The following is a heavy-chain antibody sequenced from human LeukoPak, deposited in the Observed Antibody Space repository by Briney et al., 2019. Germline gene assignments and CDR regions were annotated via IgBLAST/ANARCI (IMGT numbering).Heavy chain of an antibody. J-gene: IGHJ1*01. CDR3: ARDRGSGWYYGYFQH. CDR1: GFTFSSNY. V-gene: IGHV3-66*01. Sequence: GGSLRLSCAASGFTFSSNYMSWVRQAPGKGLAWASVIYSGGSTYYADSVKGRFTISRDNSKNTLYLQMNSLRAEDTAVYYCARDRGSGWYYGYFQHWGQGTLVTVSS. D-gene: IGHD6-19*01. CDR2: IYSGGST.